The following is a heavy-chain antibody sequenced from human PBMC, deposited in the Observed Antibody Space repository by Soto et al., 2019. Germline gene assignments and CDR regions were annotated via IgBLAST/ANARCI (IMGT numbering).Heavy chain of an antibody. CDR3: ALRSMAVVPEY. V-gene: IGHV4-59*01. J-gene: IGHJ4*02. Sequence: QVQLQESGPGLVKPSETLSLTCAVSGDSISSYYCMWIRQPPGKGLESIGYLYYGRSANYNHSLTSRVTLSVDTSTNQCSLTLSSMTAAETAVYYCALRSMAVVPEYWGQGTLVTVSS. D-gene: IGHD3-22*01. CDR2: LYYGRSA. CDR1: GDSISSYY.